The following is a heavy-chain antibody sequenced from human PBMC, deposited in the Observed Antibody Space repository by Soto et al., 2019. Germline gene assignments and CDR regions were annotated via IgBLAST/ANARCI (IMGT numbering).Heavy chain of an antibody. CDR2: IYYSGST. D-gene: IGHD3-3*01. V-gene: IGHV4-59*01. CDR1: GGSISSYY. J-gene: IGHJ4*02. CDR3: ASSWSGHFDY. Sequence: SETLSLTCSVSGGSISSYYWSWIRQPPGKGPEWIGYIYYSGSTNYNPSLKSRVTISVDTSKNQFSLKLSSVTAADTAVYYCASSWSGHFDYWGQGTLVTVSS.